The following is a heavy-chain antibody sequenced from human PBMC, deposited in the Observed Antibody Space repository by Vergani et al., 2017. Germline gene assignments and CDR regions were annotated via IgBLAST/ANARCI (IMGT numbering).Heavy chain of an antibody. J-gene: IGHJ4*02. CDR3: AGGWGYSYGWGY. Sequence: QVQLQQWGAGLLKPSETLSLTCAVYGGSFSGYYWSWIRQPPGKGLEWIGEINHSGSTNYNPSLKSRVTISVDTSKKQFSLKLSSVTASDTAVYYCAGGWGYSYGWGYWGQGTLVTVSS. V-gene: IGHV4-34*01. CDR2: INHSGST. D-gene: IGHD5-18*01. CDR1: GGSFSGYY.